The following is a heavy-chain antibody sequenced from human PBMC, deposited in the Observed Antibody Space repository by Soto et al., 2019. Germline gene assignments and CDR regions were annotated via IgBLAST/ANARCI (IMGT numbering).Heavy chain of an antibody. Sequence: EVQLLESGGGLVQPGGSLRLACAASGFTFSSHAMRWVRQAPGKGLEWVSAISGSGVSTYFTDSVKGRFAISRDNSKNKLYLQMNSLRAEDTAVYYCARAYGSGTYYYLDYWGPGTLVTVSS. J-gene: IGHJ4*02. CDR1: GFTFSSHA. CDR3: ARAYGSGTYYYLDY. CDR2: ISGSGVST. V-gene: IGHV3-23*01. D-gene: IGHD3-10*01.